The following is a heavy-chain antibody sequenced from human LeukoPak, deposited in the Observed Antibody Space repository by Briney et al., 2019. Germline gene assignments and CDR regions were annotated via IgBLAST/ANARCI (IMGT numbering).Heavy chain of an antibody. CDR2: IYYSGST. J-gene: IGHJ4*02. D-gene: IGHD3-3*01. CDR3: ASITIFGVVITN. V-gene: IGHV4-30-4*08. CDR1: GGSFSDYY. Sequence: SETLSLTCAVYGGSFSDYYWSWIRQPPGKGLEWIGYIYYSGSTYYNPSLKSRVTISVDTSKNQFSLKLSSVTAADTAVYYCASITIFGVVITNWGQGTLVTVSS.